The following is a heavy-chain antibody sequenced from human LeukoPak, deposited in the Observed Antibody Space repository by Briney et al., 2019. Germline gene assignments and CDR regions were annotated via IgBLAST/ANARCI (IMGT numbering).Heavy chain of an antibody. CDR3: ARGGGYDSSGYHHWFDP. D-gene: IGHD3-22*01. J-gene: IGHJ5*02. Sequence: ASVKLSCKASGYTFTGYYMHWVRKAPGQGLEWMGWINPNSGGTNYAQKFQGRVTMTRGTSISTAYMELSRLRSDDTAVYYCARGGGYDSSGYHHWFDPWGQGTLVTVSS. V-gene: IGHV1-2*02. CDR1: GYTFTGYY. CDR2: INPNSGGT.